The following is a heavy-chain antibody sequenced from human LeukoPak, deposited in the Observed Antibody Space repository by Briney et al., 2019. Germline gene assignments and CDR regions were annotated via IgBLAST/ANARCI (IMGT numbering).Heavy chain of an antibody. J-gene: IGHJ4*02. CDR2: ISGSGGST. D-gene: IGHD5-24*01. Sequence: GGSLRLSCAASGSTFSSYAMSWVRQAPGKGLEWVSAISGSGGSTYYADSVKGRFTISRDNSKNTLYLQMNSLRAEDAAVYYCAKDDCKATIDLIDYWGQGTLVTVSS. CDR3: AKDDCKATIDLIDY. V-gene: IGHV3-23*01. CDR1: GSTFSSYA.